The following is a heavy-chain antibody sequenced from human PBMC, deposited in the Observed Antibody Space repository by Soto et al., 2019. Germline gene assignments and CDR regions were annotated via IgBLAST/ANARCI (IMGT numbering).Heavy chain of an antibody. Sequence: ASVKVSCKASGYTFTRNAIHWVRQAPGQRLEWIGKIDAGNGNTKYSQNFQGRVTMTRDTSAGTVYMALSSLRSEDTAVYYCARVRVGTSTAESYQYAMDVWGQGTTVTVSS. CDR3: ARVRVGTSTAESYQYAMDV. J-gene: IGHJ6*02. CDR2: IDAGNGNT. V-gene: IGHV1-3*01. CDR1: GYTFTRNA. D-gene: IGHD1-26*01.